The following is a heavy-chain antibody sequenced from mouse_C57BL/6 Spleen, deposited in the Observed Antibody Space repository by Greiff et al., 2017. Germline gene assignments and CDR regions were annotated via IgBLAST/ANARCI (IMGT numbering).Heavy chain of an antibody. J-gene: IGHJ2*01. V-gene: IGHV3-8*01. CDR2: ISYSGST. CDR3: ARYVVTGMGYFGY. D-gene: IGHD2-1*01. Sequence: EVQLQEPGPGLAKPSQSLSLTCSVTGYSFTSDYWNWIRKFPGKKLEYMGYISYSGSTYYNPSLKSRNSITRDTSKNQYYLQLTSVTTEDTATYYCARYVVTGMGYFGYWGQGTTLTVSS. CDR1: GYSFTSDY.